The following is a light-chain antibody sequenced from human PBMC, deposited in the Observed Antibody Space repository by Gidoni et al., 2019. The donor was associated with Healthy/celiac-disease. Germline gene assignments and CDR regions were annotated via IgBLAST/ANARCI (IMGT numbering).Light chain of an antibody. CDR1: QSISSY. J-gene: IGKJ1*01. CDR2: APA. CDR3: QQSYSTPWT. Sequence: DIQMTQSPSSLSASVGDRVTITCRASQSISSYLNWYQQKPGKAPKLLIYAPASLQSGVPSRFSGSGSGTDFTLTISSLQPEDFATYYCQQSYSTPWTVGQGTKGEIK. V-gene: IGKV1-39*01.